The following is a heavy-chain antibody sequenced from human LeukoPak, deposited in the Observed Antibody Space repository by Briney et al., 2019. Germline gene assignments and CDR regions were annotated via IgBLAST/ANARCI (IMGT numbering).Heavy chain of an antibody. CDR3: ARLIVVVISNQVDAFDI. V-gene: IGHV1-69*02. CDR1: GGTFSSYT. CDR2: IIPILGIA. J-gene: IGHJ3*02. D-gene: IGHD3-22*01. Sequence: SVKVSCKASGGTFSSYTISWVRQAPGQGLEWMGRIIPILGIANYAQKFQGRVTITADKSTSTAYMELSSLRSEDTAVYYCARLIVVVISNQVDAFDIWGQRTMVTVSS.